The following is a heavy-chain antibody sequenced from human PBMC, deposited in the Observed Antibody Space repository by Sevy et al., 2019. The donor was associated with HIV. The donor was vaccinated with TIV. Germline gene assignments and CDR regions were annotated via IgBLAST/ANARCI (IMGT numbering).Heavy chain of an antibody. D-gene: IGHD3-22*01. CDR2: INPNSGGT. Sequence: ASVKVSCKASGYTFTAYYVHWVRQAPGQGLEWMGRINPNSGGTNYAQKFQGRVTMTRDTSISTAYMELSGLRYDDTAMYHCATAYYYDSSAYYFDHWGQGTLVTVSS. J-gene: IGHJ4*02. CDR1: GYTFTAYY. V-gene: IGHV1-2*06. CDR3: ATAYYYDSSAYYFDH.